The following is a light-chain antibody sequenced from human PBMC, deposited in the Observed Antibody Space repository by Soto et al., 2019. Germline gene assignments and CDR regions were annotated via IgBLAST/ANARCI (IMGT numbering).Light chain of an antibody. Sequence: NFMLTQPHSVSESPGKTVTISCTRSSGSIGSNSVQWYQQRPGSAPTTVIYEDDQRPSGVPNRFAGSIDRSSNSASLTISGLQTEDEADYYCQSYDTHTVVFGGGNQLTVL. CDR3: QSYDTHTVV. CDR2: EDD. V-gene: IGLV6-57*04. CDR1: SGSIGSNS. J-gene: IGLJ7*01.